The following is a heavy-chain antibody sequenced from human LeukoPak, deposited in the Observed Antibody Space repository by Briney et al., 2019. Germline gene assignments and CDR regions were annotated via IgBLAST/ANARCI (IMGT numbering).Heavy chain of an antibody. D-gene: IGHD3-10*01. CDR1: GYTFTSYG. CDR3: ATTDRNYYGSGVLRGAFDI. J-gene: IGHJ3*02. CDR2: ISAYNGNT. V-gene: IGHV1-18*01. Sequence: GASVKVSCKASGYTFTSYGISWVRQAPGQGLEWMGWISAYNGNTNYAQKLQGRVTMTTDTSTSTAYMELRSLRSDDTAVYYCATTDRNYYGSGVLRGAFDIWGQGTMVTVSS.